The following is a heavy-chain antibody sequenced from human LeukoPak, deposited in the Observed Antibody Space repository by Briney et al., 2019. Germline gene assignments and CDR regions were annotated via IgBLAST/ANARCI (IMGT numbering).Heavy chain of an antibody. J-gene: IGHJ5*02. CDR3: AREALLWFGELNNWFDP. D-gene: IGHD3-10*01. Sequence: ASVKVSCKASGGTFSSYAISWVRQAPGQGLEWMGGIIPIFGTANYAQKFQGRVTITADESTSTAYMELSSLRSEDTAVYYCAREALLWFGELNNWFDPWGQGTLVTVSS. CDR2: IIPIFGTA. V-gene: IGHV1-69*13. CDR1: GGTFSSYA.